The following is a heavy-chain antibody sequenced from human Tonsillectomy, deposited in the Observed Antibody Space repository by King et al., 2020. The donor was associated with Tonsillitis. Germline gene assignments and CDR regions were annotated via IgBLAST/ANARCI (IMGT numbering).Heavy chain of an antibody. J-gene: IGHJ4*02. CDR1: GFSFTTYW. CDR2: IYPGDSDT. CDR3: ARVFSMVRGVITHFDY. Sequence: VQLVESGAEVKKPGESLKISCKGSGFSFTTYWIAWVRQMPGKGLEWMGIIYPGDSDTRYSPSFQGQVTISADKSIRTAYLQWSSLKASDTAMYYCARVFSMVRGVITHFDYWGQGPLVTVSS. D-gene: IGHD3-10*01. V-gene: IGHV5-51*01.